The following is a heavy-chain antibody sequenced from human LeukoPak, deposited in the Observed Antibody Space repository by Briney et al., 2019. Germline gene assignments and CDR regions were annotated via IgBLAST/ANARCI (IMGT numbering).Heavy chain of an antibody. D-gene: IGHD3-16*02. V-gene: IGHV1-8*03. CDR1: GYTFTSYD. CDR2: MNPNRGNT. Sequence: GASVKVSCKASGYTFTSYDINWVRQATGQGPEWMGWMNPNRGNTGYAQKFRGRVSITRNTSISTAYMELSSLVSEDTAVYYCARLGELSSDDYWGQGTLVTVSS. CDR3: ARLGELSSDDY. J-gene: IGHJ4*02.